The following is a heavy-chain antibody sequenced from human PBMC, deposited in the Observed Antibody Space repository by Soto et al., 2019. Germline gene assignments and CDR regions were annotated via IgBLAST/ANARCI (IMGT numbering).Heavy chain of an antibody. J-gene: IGHJ4*02. V-gene: IGHV1-2*02. CDR3: ARDPGYRSSWFPIDS. CDR2: INPNSGGT. D-gene: IGHD6-13*01. CDR1: GYTFTGYY. Sequence: ASVKVSCKASGYTFTGYYMHWVRQAPGQGLEWMGWINPNSGGTNYAQKFQGRVTMTRDTSISTAYMELSRLRSDDTAVYYCARDPGYRSSWFPIDSWGQGALVTVSS.